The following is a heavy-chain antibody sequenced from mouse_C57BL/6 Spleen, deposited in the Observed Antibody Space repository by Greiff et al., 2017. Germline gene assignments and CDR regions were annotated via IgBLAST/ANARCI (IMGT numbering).Heavy chain of an antibody. CDR3: AREGQLRLPSFAY. CDR1: GYTFTSYW. V-gene: IGHV1-53*01. Sequence: QVQLQQPGTELVKPGASVKLSCKASGYTFTSYWMHWVKQRPGQGLEWIGNINPSNGGTNYNEKFKSKATLTVEKSSSTAYMQLSSLTSEDSAVYYCAREGQLRLPSFAYWGQGALVTVSA. D-gene: IGHD3-2*02. CDR2: INPSNGGT. J-gene: IGHJ3*01.